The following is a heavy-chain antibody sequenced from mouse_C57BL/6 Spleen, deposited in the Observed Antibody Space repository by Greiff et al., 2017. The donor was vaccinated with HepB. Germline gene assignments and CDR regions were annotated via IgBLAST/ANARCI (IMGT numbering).Heavy chain of an antibody. V-gene: IGHV1-64*01. CDR1: GYTFTSYW. J-gene: IGHJ2*01. D-gene: IGHD2-1*01. CDR2: IHPNSGST. CDR3: ARGGSTMVTSFDY. Sequence: QVQLQQPGAELVKPGASVKLSCKASGYTFTSYWMHWVKQRPGQGLEWIGMIHPNSGSTNYNEKFKSKATLTVDKSSSTAYMQLSSLTSEDSAVYYCARGGSTMVTSFDYWGQGTTLTVSS.